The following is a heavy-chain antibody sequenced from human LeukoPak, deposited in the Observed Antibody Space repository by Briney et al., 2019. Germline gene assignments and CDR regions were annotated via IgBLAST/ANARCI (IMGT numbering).Heavy chain of an antibody. CDR2: ISGSGGST. V-gene: IGHV3-23*01. J-gene: IGHJ6*02. CDR3: AKDRARPPYPMVRGLPQDYYGMDV. Sequence: GGSLRLSCAASGVTFSSYAMSWVRQAPGKGLEWVSAISGSGGSTYYADSVKGRFTISRDNTKNTLYLQMNSLRAEDTAVYYCAKDRARPPYPMVRGLPQDYYGMDVWGQGTTVTVSS. CDR1: GVTFSSYA. D-gene: IGHD3-10*01.